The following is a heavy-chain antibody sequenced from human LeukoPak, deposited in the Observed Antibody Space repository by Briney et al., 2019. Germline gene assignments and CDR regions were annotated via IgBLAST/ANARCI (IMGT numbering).Heavy chain of an antibody. CDR3: ARGRRLVVVTAIPGWYFDL. J-gene: IGHJ2*01. V-gene: IGHV4-34*01. Sequence: SETLSLTCAVYGGSFSGYYWSWIRQPPGKGLEWIGEINHSGSTNYNPSLKSRVTISVDTSKNQFSLKLSSVTAADTAVYYCARGRRLVVVTAIPGWYFDLWGRGTLVTVSS. CDR2: INHSGST. CDR1: GGSFSGYY. D-gene: IGHD2-21*02.